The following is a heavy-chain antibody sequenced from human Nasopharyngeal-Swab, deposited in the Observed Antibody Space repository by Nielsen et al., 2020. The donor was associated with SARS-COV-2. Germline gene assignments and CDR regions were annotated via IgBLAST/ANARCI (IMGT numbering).Heavy chain of an antibody. V-gene: IGHV3-11*01. CDR3: AKLGYFDL. J-gene: IGHJ2*01. CDR2: IGNRGSPI. Sequence: GGSLRLSCAASGFTFNDHYMTWIRQAPGKGLEWVSYIGNRGSPINYADSVKGRFTISRDSAKNSLYLQMNSLRVEDTAVYYCAKLGYFDLWGRGTLVTVSS. CDR1: GFTFNDHY.